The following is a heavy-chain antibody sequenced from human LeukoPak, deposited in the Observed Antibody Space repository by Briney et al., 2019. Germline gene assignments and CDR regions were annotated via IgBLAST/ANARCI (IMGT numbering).Heavy chain of an antibody. J-gene: IGHJ5*02. Sequence: GASVKVSCEASGYTFTGYYIHWVRQAPGQGLEWMGWINPKSGGTNYAQNFQGRVTMTSDTSISTAHMELSGLRFDDRAVYYCVRDMIAAAGTGAWGQGTLVTVSS. CDR3: VRDMIAAAGTGA. V-gene: IGHV1-2*02. D-gene: IGHD6-13*01. CDR2: INPKSGGT. CDR1: GYTFTGYY.